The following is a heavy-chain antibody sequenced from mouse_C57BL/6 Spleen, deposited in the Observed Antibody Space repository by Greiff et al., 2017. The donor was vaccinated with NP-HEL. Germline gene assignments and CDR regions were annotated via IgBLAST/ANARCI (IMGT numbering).Heavy chain of an antibody. J-gene: IGHJ2*01. V-gene: IGHV1-26*01. CDR2: INPNNGGT. CDR1: GYTFTDYY. D-gene: IGHD1-1*01. CDR3: ARSYYYGSSGHY. Sequence: VQLQQSGPELVKPGASVKISCKASGYTFTDYYMNWVKQSHGKSLEWIGDINPNNGGTSYNQKFKGKATLTVDKSSSTAYMELRSLTSEDSAVYYCARSYYYGSSGHYWGQGTTLTVSS.